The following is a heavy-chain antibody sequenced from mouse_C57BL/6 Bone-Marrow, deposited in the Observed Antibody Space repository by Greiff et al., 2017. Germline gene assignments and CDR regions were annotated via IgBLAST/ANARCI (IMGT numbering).Heavy chain of an antibody. J-gene: IGHJ2*01. CDR2: IDPENGDT. CDR3: TSYYYGSRWFDY. CDR1: GFNIKDDY. D-gene: IGHD1-1*01. Sequence: DVQLVESGAELVRPGASVKLSCTASGFNIKDDYMHWVKQRPEQGLEWIGWIDPENGDTEYASKFQGKATITADTSSNTAYLQLSSLTSEDTAVYYCTSYYYGSRWFDYWGQGTTHTVSS. V-gene: IGHV14-4*01.